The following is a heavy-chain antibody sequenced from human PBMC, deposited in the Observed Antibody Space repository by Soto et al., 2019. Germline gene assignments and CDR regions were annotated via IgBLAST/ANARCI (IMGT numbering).Heavy chain of an antibody. CDR3: GMSRVSYTIHY. J-gene: IGHJ4*02. Sequence: QLQESGPGLVKPSGTLSLTCAVSGGSVTSNCLGGWVRQSPVTGLEWIGDMSHRGSTNYSGYLERRATFIVEATTNPFSLALRSMTVADTVVYFCGMSRVSYTIHYWGQGTLVTVSS. CDR2: MSHRGST. V-gene: IGHV4-4*02. D-gene: IGHD3-3*01. CDR1: GGSVTSNCL.